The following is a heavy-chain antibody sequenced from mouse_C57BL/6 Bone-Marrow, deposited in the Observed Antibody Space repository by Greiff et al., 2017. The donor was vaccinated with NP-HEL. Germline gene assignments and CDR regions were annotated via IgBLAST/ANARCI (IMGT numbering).Heavy chain of an antibody. Sequence: QVTLKESGPGILQPSQTLSLTCSFSGFSLSTFGMGVGWIRPPSGKGLEWLAHLWWDDDKYYNPALKSRLTISKDTSKNQVFLKIANVDTADTATYYCARTAYDYDRTWFAYWGQGTLVTVSA. V-gene: IGHV8-8*01. J-gene: IGHJ3*01. CDR2: LWWDDDK. CDR1: GFSLSTFGMG. D-gene: IGHD2-4*01. CDR3: ARTAYDYDRTWFAY.